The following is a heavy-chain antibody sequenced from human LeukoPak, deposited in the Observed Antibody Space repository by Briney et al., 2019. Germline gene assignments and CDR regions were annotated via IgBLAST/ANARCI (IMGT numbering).Heavy chain of an antibody. J-gene: IGHJ5*02. CDR3: AGDRYYGSGMVSSIDP. CDR2: ISSSSSYI. V-gene: IGHV3-21*01. Sequence: GGSLRLSCAASGFTFSSYSMNWVRQAPGKGLEWVSSISSSSSYIYYADSVKGRFTISRDNAKNSLYLQMNSLGAEDTAVYYCAGDRYYGSGMVSSIDPWGQGTLVTVSS. D-gene: IGHD3-10*01. CDR1: GFTFSSYS.